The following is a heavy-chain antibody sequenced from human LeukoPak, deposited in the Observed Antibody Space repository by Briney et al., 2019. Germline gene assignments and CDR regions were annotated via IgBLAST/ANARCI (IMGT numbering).Heavy chain of an antibody. J-gene: IGHJ3*02. CDR2: IIPIFGTA. CDR3: ARGVSLGQPREHAFDI. Sequence: ASVKVSCKASGYTFTSYYMHWVRQAPGQGLEWMGGIIPIFGTANYAQKFQDRVTLTTDTSTSTAYLELRSLRSGDTAVYYCARGVSLGQPREHAFDIWGQGTMVTVSS. D-gene: IGHD3-16*01. CDR1: GYTFTSYY. V-gene: IGHV1-46*01.